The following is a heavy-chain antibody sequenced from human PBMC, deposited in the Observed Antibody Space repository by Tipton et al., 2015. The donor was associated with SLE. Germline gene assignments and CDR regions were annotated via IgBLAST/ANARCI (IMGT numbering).Heavy chain of an antibody. CDR2: INHSGKT. Sequence: TLSLTCAVYGGSFSGYYWSWIRQPPGKGLEWIGEINHSGKTNDNPSLKSRVTISVDTSKNQFSLKLSSVTAADTAVYYCARAPNYGDYALFDYWGQGTLVTVSS. J-gene: IGHJ4*02. CDR1: GGSFSGYY. V-gene: IGHV4-34*01. CDR3: ARAPNYGDYALFDY. D-gene: IGHD4-17*01.